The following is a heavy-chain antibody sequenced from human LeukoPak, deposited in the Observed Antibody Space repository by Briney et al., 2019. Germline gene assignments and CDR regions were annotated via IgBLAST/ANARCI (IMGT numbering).Heavy chain of an antibody. CDR3: ARYSYGAYYYGMDV. CDR2: IYYSGST. Sequence: PSETLSLTCTVSGGSISSYYWSWIRQPPGKGLEWIGYIYYSGSTNYNPSLKSRVTISVDTSKNQFSLKLSSVTAADTAVYYCARYSYGAYYYGMDVWGQGTTVTASS. D-gene: IGHD5-18*01. V-gene: IGHV4-59*01. J-gene: IGHJ6*02. CDR1: GGSISSYY.